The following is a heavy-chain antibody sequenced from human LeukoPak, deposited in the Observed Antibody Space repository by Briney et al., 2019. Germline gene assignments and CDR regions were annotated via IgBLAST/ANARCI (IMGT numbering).Heavy chain of an antibody. CDR1: GGSFSGYY. V-gene: IGHV4-34*01. J-gene: IGHJ6*03. CDR2: INHSGST. Sequence: SETLSLTCAVYGGSFSGYYWSWIRQPPGKGLEWIGEINHSGSTNYNPSLKSRVTISVDTPKNQFSPKLSSVTAADTAVYYCAILGATTGDNYYYYMDVWGKGTTVTVSS. CDR3: AILGATTGDNYYYYMDV. D-gene: IGHD1-26*01.